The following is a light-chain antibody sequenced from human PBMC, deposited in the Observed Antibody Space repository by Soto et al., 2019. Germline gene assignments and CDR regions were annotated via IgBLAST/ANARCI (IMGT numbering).Light chain of an antibody. CDR1: QSVSSRY. Sequence: EIVLTQSPGTLSLSPGERATLSCRASQSVSSRYLARYQQKPGQAPRLFISGASTRATGIPDRFSGSGSGTDFTLTISRLEPEDFAVYYCQQYGNSRWTFGQGTKVEI. CDR2: GAS. V-gene: IGKV3-20*01. J-gene: IGKJ1*01. CDR3: QQYGNSRWT.